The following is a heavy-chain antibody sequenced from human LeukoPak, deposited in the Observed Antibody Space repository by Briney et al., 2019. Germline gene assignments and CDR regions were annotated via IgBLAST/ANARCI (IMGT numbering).Heavy chain of an antibody. Sequence: GGSLRLSCAASGFTFSSYEMNWVRQAPGQRLEWVSSITSSSTYVFYADSVKGRFTISRDNAQNSLHLQMNSPRAEDTAVYYCARDPYSGSYGNNYYYYMDVWGKGTTVTISS. J-gene: IGHJ6*03. D-gene: IGHD5-12*01. CDR3: ARDPYSGSYGNNYYYYMDV. V-gene: IGHV3-21*01. CDR2: ITSSSTYV. CDR1: GFTFSSYE.